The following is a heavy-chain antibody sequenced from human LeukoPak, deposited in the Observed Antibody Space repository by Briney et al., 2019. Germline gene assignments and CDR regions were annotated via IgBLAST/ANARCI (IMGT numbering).Heavy chain of an antibody. CDR3: ARDHLAAGYSSGWYNSNYYYGMDV. J-gene: IGHJ6*02. D-gene: IGHD6-19*01. CDR2: INPNSGGT. CDR1: GYTFTGYY. V-gene: IGHV1-2*04. Sequence: ASVKVSCKASGYTFTGYYMHWVRQAPGQGLEWMGWINPNSGGTNYAQKFQGWVTMTRDTSISTAYMELSRLRSDDTAVYYCARDHLAAGYSSGWYNSNYYYGMDVWGQGTTVTVSS.